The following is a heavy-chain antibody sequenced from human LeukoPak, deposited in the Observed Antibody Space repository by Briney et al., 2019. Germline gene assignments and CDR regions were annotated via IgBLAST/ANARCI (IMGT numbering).Heavy chain of an antibody. CDR2: IYPGDSDT. V-gene: IGHV5-51*01. CDR1: GYSFSSYW. CDR3: ARQRSGSYFPDLYDY. Sequence: GESLKISCKGSGYSFSSYWIVWVCQMPGKGLEWMGIIYPGDSDTRYSPSFQGQVTISADKSISTAYLQWSSLKASDTAMYYCARQRSGSYFPDLYDYWGQGTLVTVSS. J-gene: IGHJ4*02. D-gene: IGHD1-26*01.